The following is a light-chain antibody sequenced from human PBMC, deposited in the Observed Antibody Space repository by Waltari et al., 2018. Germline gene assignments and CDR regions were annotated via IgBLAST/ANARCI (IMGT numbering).Light chain of an antibody. J-gene: IGKJ5*01. CDR3: QQLNSFPIT. Sequence: DIQLTQPPSFLSASVGDRVTITCRASQGISGFLAWYQQKPGKAPNLLIYTASTLQSGVPSRFSGSGSGTEFTLTISSLQPEDFATYYCQQLNSFPITFGQGTRLEIK. CDR1: QGISGF. V-gene: IGKV1-9*01. CDR2: TAS.